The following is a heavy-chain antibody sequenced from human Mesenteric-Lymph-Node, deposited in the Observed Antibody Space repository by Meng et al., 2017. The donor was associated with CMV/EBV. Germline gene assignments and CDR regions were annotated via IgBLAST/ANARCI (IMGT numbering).Heavy chain of an antibody. D-gene: IGHD2/OR15-2a*01. V-gene: IGHV3-48*03. Sequence: GGSLRLSCAASGFAFSDYEMNWVRQAPGKGLERLSYINSRGSTIYYADPVKGRFTISRDNAKNTLYLQMNSLRAEDTAVYYCARDQYCESIDCFWGAPDAFDIWGLGTKVTVSS. CDR2: INSRGSTI. CDR1: GFAFSDYE. CDR3: ARDQYCESIDCFWGAPDAFDI. J-gene: IGHJ3*02.